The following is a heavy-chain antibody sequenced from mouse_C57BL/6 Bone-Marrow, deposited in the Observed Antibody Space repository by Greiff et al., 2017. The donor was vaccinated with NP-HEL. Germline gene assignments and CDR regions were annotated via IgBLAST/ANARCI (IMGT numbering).Heavy chain of an antibody. CDR2: ISSGGSYT. CDR3: ASPFYYYGSSPFDY. J-gene: IGHJ2*01. CDR1: GFTFSSYG. V-gene: IGHV5-6*01. Sequence: EVNVVESGGDLVKPGGSLKLSCAASGFTFSSYGMSWVRQTPDKRLEWVATISSGGSYTYYPDSVKGRFTISRDNAKNTLYLQMSRLKSEDTAMYYCASPFYYYGSSPFDYWGQGTTLTVSS. D-gene: IGHD1-1*01.